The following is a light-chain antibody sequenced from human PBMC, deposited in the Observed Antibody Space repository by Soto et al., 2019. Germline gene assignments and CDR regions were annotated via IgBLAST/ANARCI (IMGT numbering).Light chain of an antibody. Sequence: QSVLTQPPSASGTPGQRVTISCSGSSSNIGSNYEYWYQQLPGTAPKLLIYRNNQRPSGVPDRFSGSKSGTSGSLAIGGLRSEDEPDYYCAAWDDSLSGVVFGGGTKLTVL. J-gene: IGLJ2*01. V-gene: IGLV1-47*01. CDR1: SSNIGSNY. CDR3: AAWDDSLSGVV. CDR2: RNN.